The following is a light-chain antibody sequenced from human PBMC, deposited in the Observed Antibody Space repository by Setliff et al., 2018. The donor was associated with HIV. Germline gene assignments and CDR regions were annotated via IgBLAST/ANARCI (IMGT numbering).Light chain of an antibody. CDR1: SSDVGGYNL. J-gene: IGLJ2*01. CDR2: EVN. V-gene: IGLV2-8*01. Sequence: QSALTQPPSASGSPGQSVTISCTGTSSDVGGYNLVSWCQQHPGKAPKLLIYEVNKRPSGVPDRFSGSKSGNTASLTVSGLQAEDEADYYCSSYADNNNVIFGGGTK. CDR3: SSYADNNNVI.